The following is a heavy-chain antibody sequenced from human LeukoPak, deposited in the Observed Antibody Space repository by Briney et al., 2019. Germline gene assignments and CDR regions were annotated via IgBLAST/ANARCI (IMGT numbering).Heavy chain of an antibody. CDR2: IYYSGST. CDR1: GGSISRSPYY. V-gene: IGHV4-39*07. CDR3: ARDENYYDSSGYHNWFDP. D-gene: IGHD3-22*01. Sequence: SETLSLTCTVSGGSISRSPYYWGWIRQPPGKGLEWIGNIYYSGSTYYNPSLKSRVTISVDTSKNQFSLKLSSVTAADTAVYYCARDENYYDSSGYHNWFDPWGQGTLVTVSS. J-gene: IGHJ5*02.